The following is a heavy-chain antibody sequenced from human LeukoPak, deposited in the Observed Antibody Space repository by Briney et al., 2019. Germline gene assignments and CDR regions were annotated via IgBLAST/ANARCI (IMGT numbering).Heavy chain of an antibody. V-gene: IGHV3-23*01. CDR2: ISGSGSST. CDR3: AKGRAITMIRGGDY. J-gene: IGHJ4*02. CDR1: GFTFSSYA. Sequence: GGSLRLSCAASGFTFSSYAMTWVRQAPGKGLEWVSGISGSGSSTYYGDSVKGRFTISRDNSKNTLYLQMNSLRAEDTAVYYCAKGRAITMIRGGDYWGQGTLVTVSS. D-gene: IGHD3-10*01.